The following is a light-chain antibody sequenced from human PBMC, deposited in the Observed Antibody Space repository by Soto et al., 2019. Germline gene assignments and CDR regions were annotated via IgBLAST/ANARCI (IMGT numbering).Light chain of an antibody. CDR1: QSVSGN. Sequence: EIVMTQSPATLSVSPGERATLSCRASQSVSGNLAWYQQIPGQAPRLLIYGASTRATGIPARFSGSGSGTEFTLTISSLQSEDFAVYYCQKYNNWPTITFGQGTRLEIK. V-gene: IGKV3-15*01. CDR2: GAS. J-gene: IGKJ5*01. CDR3: QKYNNWPTIT.